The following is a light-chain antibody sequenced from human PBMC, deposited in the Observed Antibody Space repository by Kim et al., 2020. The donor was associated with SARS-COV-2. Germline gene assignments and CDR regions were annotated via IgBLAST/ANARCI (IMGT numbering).Light chain of an antibody. Sequence: DIQMTQSPSTLSASVGDRVTITCRASQSVREWLAWYQQKPGKAPGLLICKASNLEAGVPSRFSGSGSGTEFTLTIDSLRPEDFATYYCQQYSEYSYTFGQGTKLEI. CDR1: QSVREW. J-gene: IGKJ2*01. CDR2: KAS. V-gene: IGKV1-5*03. CDR3: QQYSEYSYT.